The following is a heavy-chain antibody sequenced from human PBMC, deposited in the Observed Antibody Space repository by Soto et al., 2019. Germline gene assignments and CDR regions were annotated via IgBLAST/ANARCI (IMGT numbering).Heavy chain of an antibody. CDR2: ISYDGSNK. D-gene: IGHD3-3*01. J-gene: IGHJ3*02. V-gene: IGHV3-30*03. CDR1: RFTFSSYG. CDR3: ASFYDFWSRAFDI. Sequence: SLRLSCAASRFTFSSYGIHWVLQTPGKGLEWVAVISYDGSNKYYADSVKDQVTISADKSISTAYLQWSSLKASDTAMYYCASFYDFWSRAFDIWGQGTMVTVSS.